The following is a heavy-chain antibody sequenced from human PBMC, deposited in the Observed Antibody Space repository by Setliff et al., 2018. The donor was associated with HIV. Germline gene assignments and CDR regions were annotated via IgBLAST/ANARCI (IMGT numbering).Heavy chain of an antibody. Sequence: GESLKISCKGSGYSFTNYWIGWVRQMPGKGLEWMGIIYPGDSDTRYSPSFQGQVTISADKSISTAYLQWSSLKASDTATYYCARLSVVTATRIYYFDYWGQGTLGTVS. CDR1: GYSFTNYW. J-gene: IGHJ4*02. V-gene: IGHV5-51*01. CDR2: IYPGDSDT. CDR3: ARLSVVTATRIYYFDY. D-gene: IGHD2-21*02.